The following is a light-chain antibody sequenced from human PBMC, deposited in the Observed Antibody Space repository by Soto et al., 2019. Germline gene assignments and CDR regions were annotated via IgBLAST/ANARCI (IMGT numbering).Light chain of an antibody. Sequence: QSVLTQPPSASGTPGQRVTISCSGSSSNIGSNYVYWYQQLPGTAPKLLIYRNNQRPSWVPDRFAGSKSVNSASLAISGLRSEDEAYYYCAAWDDSLSGVVFGGGTKLAVL. CDR2: RNN. J-gene: IGLJ2*01. CDR3: AAWDDSLSGVV. V-gene: IGLV1-47*01. CDR1: SSNIGSNY.